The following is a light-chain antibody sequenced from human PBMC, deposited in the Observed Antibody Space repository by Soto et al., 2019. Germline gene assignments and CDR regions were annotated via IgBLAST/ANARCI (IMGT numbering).Light chain of an antibody. CDR3: QQTYSAPYT. CDR1: QSISNH. V-gene: IGKV1-39*01. J-gene: IGKJ2*01. CDR2: SVS. Sequence: DIQLTQSPSSLSASVGDRVTITCRASQSISNHLNWYQQTPGKAPKLLIDSVSHMQSGVPSRFSGTGSGTDFTLTIGSLQFEDFATYYCQQTYSAPYTFGQGTKLEIK.